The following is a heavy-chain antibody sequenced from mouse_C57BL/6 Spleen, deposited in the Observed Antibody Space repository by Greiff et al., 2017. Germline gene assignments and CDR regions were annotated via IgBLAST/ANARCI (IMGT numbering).Heavy chain of an antibody. D-gene: IGHD1-1*01. CDR3: AIQSSYDWYFDV. CDR2: IHPSDSDT. Sequence: QVQLQQPGAELVKPGASVKVSCKASGYTFTSYWMHWVKQRPGQGLEWIGRIHPSDSDTNYNQKFKGKATLTVDQSSSTAYMQLSSLTSEDSAVYYCAIQSSYDWYFDVWGTGTTVTVSS. CDR1: GYTFTSYW. J-gene: IGHJ1*03. V-gene: IGHV1-74*01.